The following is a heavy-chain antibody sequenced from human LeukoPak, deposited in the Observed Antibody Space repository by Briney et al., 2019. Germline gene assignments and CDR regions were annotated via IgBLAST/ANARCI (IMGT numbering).Heavy chain of an antibody. CDR3: AKGNGIDALGYFDY. Sequence: PGGSLRLSCAASGFTFISYAMTWVRQAPGKGLEWVSGISGSGSRTYHADSVRGRLTISRDNSKNTLYLQMNSLRAEDTAVYYCAKGNGIDALGYFDYWGQGTLVTVSS. CDR2: ISGSGSRT. CDR1: GFTFISYA. V-gene: IGHV3-23*01. J-gene: IGHJ4*02.